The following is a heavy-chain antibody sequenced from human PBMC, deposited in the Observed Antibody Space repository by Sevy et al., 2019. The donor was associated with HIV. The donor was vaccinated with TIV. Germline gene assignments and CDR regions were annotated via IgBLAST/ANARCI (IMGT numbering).Heavy chain of an antibody. CDR3: ARDSASSTSCYIGRRKCDAFDI. D-gene: IGHD2-2*02. Sequence: GGSLRLSCAASGFTFSSYSMNWVRQAPGKGLEWVSSISSSSSYIYYADSVKGRFTISRDNAKNSLYLQMNSLRAEDTAVYYCARDSASSTSCYIGRRKCDAFDIWGHGTMVTVSS. CDR2: ISSSSSYI. CDR1: GFTFSSYS. V-gene: IGHV3-21*01. J-gene: IGHJ3*02.